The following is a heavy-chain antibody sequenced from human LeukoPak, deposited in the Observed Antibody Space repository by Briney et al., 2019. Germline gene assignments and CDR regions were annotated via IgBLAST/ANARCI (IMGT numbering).Heavy chain of an antibody. Sequence: NPSETLSLTCAVYGGAFSGYYWSWIRQPPGKGLEWIGGINHSGSTNYNPSLKSRVNISVDTSKNQFSLKLSSVTAADTAVYYCARTRFGEFPYYYYYYMDVWGKGTTVTVSS. J-gene: IGHJ6*03. CDR3: ARTRFGEFPYYYYYYMDV. D-gene: IGHD3-10*01. V-gene: IGHV4-34*01. CDR2: INHSGST. CDR1: GGAFSGYY.